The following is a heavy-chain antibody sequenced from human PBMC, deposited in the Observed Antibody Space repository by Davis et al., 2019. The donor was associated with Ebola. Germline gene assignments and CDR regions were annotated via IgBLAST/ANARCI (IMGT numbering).Heavy chain of an antibody. D-gene: IGHD6-13*01. V-gene: IGHV1-18*01. CDR2: IAVYNGDT. CDR1: GYTFTTYI. Sequence: ASVKVSCKASGYTFTTYIITWVRQAPGQGLEWMGWIAVYNGDTKYAHEIQGRVTMTTDISTDTVYMDLRGLRSDDTAVYFCARIAAESDYGMDVWGQGTTVTVSS. CDR3: ARIAAESDYGMDV. J-gene: IGHJ6*02.